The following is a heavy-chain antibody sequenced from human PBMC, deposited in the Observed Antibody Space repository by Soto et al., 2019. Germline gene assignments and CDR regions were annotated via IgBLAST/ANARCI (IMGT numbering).Heavy chain of an antibody. CDR2: LIPNFDTP. CDR1: GGTFNNYA. V-gene: IGHV1-69*01. CDR3: AVAMVREILIFESSGMHV. J-gene: IGHJ6*02. Sequence: QVQLVQSGAEVKKPGSSVTVSCKTSGGTFNNYAISWVRQAPGQGLEWMGGLIPNFDTPNYAQKFQDRLTIIADESTSTVSMELMRRRSDDTAVYYCAVAMVREILIFESSGMHVWGQGTTVAVSS. D-gene: IGHD3-10*01.